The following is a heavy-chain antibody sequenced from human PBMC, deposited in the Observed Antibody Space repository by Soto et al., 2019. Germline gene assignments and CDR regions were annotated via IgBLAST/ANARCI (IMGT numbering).Heavy chain of an antibody. Sequence: EVQLVESGGALVQPGGSLRLSCAASGFNFRTYEMNWVRQTPEKGLEWISYIANADTTTYYADSVKGRFIISRDNAKSSLYLQMNSLRAEDTAVYYCVRFLLGGQAGAFYYWGQGALVTVSS. J-gene: IGHJ4*02. CDR2: IANADTTT. V-gene: IGHV3-48*03. D-gene: IGHD3-16*01. CDR1: GFNFRTYE. CDR3: VRFLLGGQAGAFYY.